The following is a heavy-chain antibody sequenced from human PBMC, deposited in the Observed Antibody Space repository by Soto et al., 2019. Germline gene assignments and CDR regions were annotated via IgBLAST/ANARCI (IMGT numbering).Heavy chain of an antibody. D-gene: IGHD1-7*01. Sequence: SETLSLTCSVSGYFISSGYYWGWIRQPPGKGLEWIGSIYHSGDTYFNPSLKSRVTISVDTSKNQFSLELSSVTAADTAVYYCARALGNYGLDYWGQGTLVTVSS. CDR3: ARALGNYGLDY. CDR2: IYHSGDT. J-gene: IGHJ4*02. V-gene: IGHV4-38-2*02. CDR1: GYFISSGYY.